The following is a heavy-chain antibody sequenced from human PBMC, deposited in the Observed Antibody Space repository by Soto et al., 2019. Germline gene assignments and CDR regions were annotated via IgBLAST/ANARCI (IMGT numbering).Heavy chain of an antibody. J-gene: IGHJ4*02. D-gene: IGHD5-12*01. V-gene: IGHV1-18*01. CDR1: GYTFTSYG. CDR3: ARDDGYNSPDY. Sequence: QVQLVQSGAEVKKPGASVKVSCKASGYTFTSYGISWVRQAPGQGLEWMGWISAYNGNTNYAQKLQGRVTMTTYTSTSTGYMELSSLRADDTAVYYCARDDGYNSPDYWGQGTLVTVSS. CDR2: ISAYNGNT.